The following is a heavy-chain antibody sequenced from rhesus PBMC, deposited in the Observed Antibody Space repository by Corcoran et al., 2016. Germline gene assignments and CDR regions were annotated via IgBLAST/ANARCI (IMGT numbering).Heavy chain of an antibody. CDR2: IYGSVGNT. Sequence: QVQLQESGPGLVKPSETLSLTCAVSGYSISSNYWSWIRQPPGKGLEWIGYIYGSVGNTYHNPSPKSPVTISTRPSKNQFSLKLSSVTAADTAVHYCARDPPFTIDPSRFDVWGPGVLVTVSS. CDR3: ARDPPFTIDPSRFDV. D-gene: IGHD3-16*01. CDR1: GYSISSNY. J-gene: IGHJ5-1*01. V-gene: IGHV4-160*01.